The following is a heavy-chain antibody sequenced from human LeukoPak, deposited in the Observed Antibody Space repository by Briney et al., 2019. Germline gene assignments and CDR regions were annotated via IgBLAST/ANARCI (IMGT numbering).Heavy chain of an antibody. CDR3: VRHIKPAGPWDGMDV. J-gene: IGHJ6*02. CDR1: GYTFISYD. D-gene: IGHD1-26*01. CDR2: ISAYNSNK. V-gene: IGHV1-18*01. Sequence: ASVKVSCKASGYTFISYDISWVRQAPGQGLEWVAWISAYNSNKNSAEKFQGRVTMTIDTSTSTAYMELRSLKSDDTAVYYCVRHIKPAGPWDGMDVWGQGTTVIVSS.